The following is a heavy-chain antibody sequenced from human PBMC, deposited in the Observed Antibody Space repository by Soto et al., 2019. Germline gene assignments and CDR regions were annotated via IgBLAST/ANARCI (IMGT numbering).Heavy chain of an antibody. D-gene: IGHD3-10*01. J-gene: IGHJ4*02. CDR1: GFTFSNYA. Sequence: GGSLRLSCVVSGFTFSNYAMSWVRQAPEKGLEWVSAISAGGGSTYYADSVKGRFTISRDNSKNTLHLQMNSLRAEDTAVYYCAKDRAGAYYRFDYWGQGTLVTVSS. CDR3: AKDRAGAYYRFDY. V-gene: IGHV3-23*01. CDR2: ISAGGGST.